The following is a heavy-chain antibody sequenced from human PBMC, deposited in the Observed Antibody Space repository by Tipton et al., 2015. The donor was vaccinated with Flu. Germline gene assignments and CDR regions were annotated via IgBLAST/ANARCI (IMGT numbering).Heavy chain of an antibody. CDR3: ARPYYDILTGYSYGMDV. CDR1: GFTFSSYE. Sequence: SLRLSCAASGFTFSSYEMNWVRQAPGKGLEWVSYISSSGSTIYYADSVKGRFTISRDNAKNSLYLQMNSLRAEDTAVYYCARPYYDILTGYSYGMDVWDQGP. V-gene: IGHV3-48*03. D-gene: IGHD3-9*01. CDR2: ISSSGSTI. J-gene: IGHJ6*02.